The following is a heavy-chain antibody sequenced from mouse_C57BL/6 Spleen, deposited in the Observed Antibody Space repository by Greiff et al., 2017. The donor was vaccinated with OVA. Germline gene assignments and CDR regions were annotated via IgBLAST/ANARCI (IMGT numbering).Heavy chain of an antibody. D-gene: IGHD1-1*01. CDR2: IDPSDSYT. CDR3: ARCLLGYYFDY. Sequence: VQLQQPGAELVKPGASVKLSCKASGYTFTSYWMQWVKQRPGQGLEWIGEIDPSDSYTNYNQKFKGKATLTVDTSSSTAYMQLSSLTSEDSAVYYCARCLLGYYFDYWGQGTTLTVSS. V-gene: IGHV1-50*01. J-gene: IGHJ2*01. CDR1: GYTFTSYW.